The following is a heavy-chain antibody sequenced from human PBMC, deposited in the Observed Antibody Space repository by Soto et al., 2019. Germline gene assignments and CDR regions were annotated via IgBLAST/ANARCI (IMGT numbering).Heavy chain of an antibody. D-gene: IGHD2-21*02. CDR1: GVSVTSYT. V-gene: IGHV4-4*07. Sequence: PSETLSLTCIVSGVSVTSYTWSWVRQPANKGLEWIGRVFSSVSATYNPSLKSRVRISMDMPENRISLNLDSVTAADAGVYYCTRDGMTTGDTWGPGTLVTVSS. CDR3: TRDGMTTGDT. CDR2: VFSSVSA. J-gene: IGHJ4*02.